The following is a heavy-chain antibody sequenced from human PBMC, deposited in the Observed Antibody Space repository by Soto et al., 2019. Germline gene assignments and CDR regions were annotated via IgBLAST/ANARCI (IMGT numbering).Heavy chain of an antibody. CDR2: IGTAGDT. J-gene: IGHJ6*02. V-gene: IGHV3-13*04. Sequence: EVQLVESGGGLVQPGGSLRLSCAASGFTFSSYDMHWVRKATGKGLEWVSAIGTAGDTYYPGSVKGRFTISRENAKNSLYLQMNSLCAGDTAVYYCASGFGEWKMDVWGQGPMVAVSS. CDR3: ASGFGEWKMDV. CDR1: GFTFSSYD. D-gene: IGHD3-10*01.